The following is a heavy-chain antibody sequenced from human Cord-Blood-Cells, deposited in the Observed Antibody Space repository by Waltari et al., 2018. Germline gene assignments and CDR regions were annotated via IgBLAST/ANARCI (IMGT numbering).Heavy chain of an antibody. CDR3: ARGSDIVVVPAAIDWYFDL. D-gene: IGHD2-2*01. Sequence: QVQLVQSGAEVKKPGSSVKVSCKASGGTFSRYAISWVRQAPGQGLEWMGGIIPIFGTANYAQKFQGRVTITADESTSTAYMELSSLRSEDTAVYYRARGSDIVVVPAAIDWYFDLWGRGTLVTVSS. CDR1: GGTFSRYA. V-gene: IGHV1-69*01. J-gene: IGHJ2*01. CDR2: IIPIFGTA.